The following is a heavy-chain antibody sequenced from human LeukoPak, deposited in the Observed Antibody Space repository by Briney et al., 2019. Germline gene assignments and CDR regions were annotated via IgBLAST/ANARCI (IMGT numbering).Heavy chain of an antibody. CDR3: ARDLDPYYYDSSGYWGDAFDI. D-gene: IGHD3-22*01. J-gene: IGHJ3*02. CDR1: GYTFTSYG. Sequence: ASVKVSRKASGYTFTSYGISWVRQAPGQGLEWMGWISAYNGNTNYAQKLQGRVTMTTDTSTSTAYMELRSLRSDDTAVYYCARDLDPYYYDSSGYWGDAFDIWGQGTMVTVSS. V-gene: IGHV1-18*01. CDR2: ISAYNGNT.